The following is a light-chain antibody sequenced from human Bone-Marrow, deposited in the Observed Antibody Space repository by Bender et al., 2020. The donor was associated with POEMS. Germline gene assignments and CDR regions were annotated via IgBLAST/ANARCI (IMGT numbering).Light chain of an antibody. CDR1: SSKFGSYP. J-gene: IGLJ3*02. CDR3: AKRDDSLNGWV. Sequence: QSVLTQPPSASGTPGQRVTISCSGSSSKFGSYPVNWYQQLPGAAPKLVIFNNCQRPSGVPDRFSGSNSGTSASLAIRGVLAGEGAEFYWAKRDDSLNGWVFGGGTKLTVL. V-gene: IGLV1-44*01. CDR2: NNC.